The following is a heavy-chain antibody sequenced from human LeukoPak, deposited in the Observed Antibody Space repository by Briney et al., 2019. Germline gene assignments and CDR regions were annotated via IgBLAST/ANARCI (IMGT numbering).Heavy chain of an antibody. V-gene: IGHV1-8*01. J-gene: IGHJ5*02. CDR3: ARVRFLGFDP. CDR2: MNPNSGNT. CDR1: GYTFTSYD. D-gene: IGHD3-3*01. Sequence: GASVKVSCKASGYTFTSYDINWVRQATGLGLEWMGWMNPNSGNTGHAQKFQGRVTMTRNTSISTAYMELSSLRSEDTAVYYCARVRFLGFDPWGQGTLVTVSS.